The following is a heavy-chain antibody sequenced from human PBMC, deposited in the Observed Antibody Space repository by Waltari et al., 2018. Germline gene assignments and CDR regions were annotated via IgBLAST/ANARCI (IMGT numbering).Heavy chain of an antibody. Sequence: QVQLVQSGAEVKKPGASVKVSCKASGYTFTSYDINWVRQTQGQGLEWMGWINPNTGNTGFSQKFHDRLIMTTNPSINTAYMELPGLTSEDTGVYYCARGAAPGKGAHWFDPWGQGTLVTVSS. D-gene: IGHD3-16*01. V-gene: IGHV1-8*01. J-gene: IGHJ5*02. CDR3: ARGAAPGKGAHWFDP. CDR1: GYTFTSYD. CDR2: INPNTGNT.